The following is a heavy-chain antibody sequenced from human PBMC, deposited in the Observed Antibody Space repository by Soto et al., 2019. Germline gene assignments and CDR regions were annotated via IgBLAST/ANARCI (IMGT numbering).Heavy chain of an antibody. Sequence: EVQLVESGGGLVQPGGSLRLSCAASGFTFSSYWMHWVRHAPGKGLVWVSRINTDGSGTSYADSVKGRFTISRDNVKNMMYLQMNSLRAEDTAVYYCARDSYSGTPGNYYGMDVWGQGTTVTVSS. D-gene: IGHD1-26*01. CDR2: INTDGSGT. CDR3: ARDSYSGTPGNYYGMDV. J-gene: IGHJ6*02. CDR1: GFTFSSYW. V-gene: IGHV3-74*01.